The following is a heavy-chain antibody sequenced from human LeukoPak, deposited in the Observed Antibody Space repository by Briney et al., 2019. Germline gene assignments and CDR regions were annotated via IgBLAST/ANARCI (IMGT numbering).Heavy chain of an antibody. J-gene: IGHJ6*03. CDR2: ISGSGYYT. V-gene: IGHV3-23*01. CDR1: VFTFSSYA. D-gene: IGHD3-16*01. Sequence: GGSLRLSCAASVFTFSSYAMSWVRQAPGKGLEWLSGISGSGYYTYYADSVKGRFTISRDNSKNTLYIQMKSLRAEDTAVYYCAKDGSWGDYYFYFYMDVWGKGTTVTVSS. CDR3: AKDGSWGDYYFYFYMDV.